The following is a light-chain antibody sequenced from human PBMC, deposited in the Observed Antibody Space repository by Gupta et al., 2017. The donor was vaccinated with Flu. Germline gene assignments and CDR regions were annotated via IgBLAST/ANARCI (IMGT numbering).Light chain of an antibody. V-gene: IGLV3-1*01. Sequence: SYEVTQPPSVSVSPGQTASIPCSGDTLGDKYVSWYRQKSGQSPVLVVYQDYRRPSGIPERLSGSNSGNTATLTIAGTQAMDEADYYCQTWHNGTWVLGGGTKLTVL. CDR2: QDY. J-gene: IGLJ3*02. CDR3: QTWHNGTWV. CDR1: TLGDKY.